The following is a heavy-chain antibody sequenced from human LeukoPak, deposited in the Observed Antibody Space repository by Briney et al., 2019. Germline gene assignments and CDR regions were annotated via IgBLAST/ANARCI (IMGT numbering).Heavy chain of an antibody. CDR1: GYTFTGYY. Sequence: ASVKVSCKASGYTFTGYYMHWVRQAPGQGLEWMGWINPNSGGTNYAQKFQGRVTMTRDTSISTAYMELSRLRSDDTAVYYCARERGSGSYQPSPPDYWGQGTLVTVSS. J-gene: IGHJ4*02. CDR2: INPNSGGT. CDR3: ARERGSGSYQPSPPDY. V-gene: IGHV1-2*02. D-gene: IGHD3-10*01.